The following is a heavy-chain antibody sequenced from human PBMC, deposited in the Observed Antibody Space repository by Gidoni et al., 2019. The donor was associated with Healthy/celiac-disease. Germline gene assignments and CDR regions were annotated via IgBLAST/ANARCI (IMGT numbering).Heavy chain of an antibody. CDR1: GFPFSSLG. Sequence: QVQLVESGGGVVQPGSSLRLSCSASGFPFSSLGRPWCRRAPGHGLDWVRQAPGKGLEWVAVIWYDGSNKYYADSVKGRFTISRDNSKNTLYLQMNSLRAEDTAVYYCARAAEDITGTGEVDYWGQGTLVTVSS. V-gene: IGHV3-33*01. J-gene: IGHJ4*02. D-gene: IGHD1-20*01. CDR2: IWYDGSNK. CDR3: ARAAEDITGTGEVDY.